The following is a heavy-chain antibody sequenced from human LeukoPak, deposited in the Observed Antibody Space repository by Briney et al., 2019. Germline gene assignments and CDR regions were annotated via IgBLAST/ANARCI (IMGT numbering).Heavy chain of an antibody. Sequence: SGTLSLTCAVSGGSISSINWWSWVRQPPGKGLEWSGEIYHSGSTNYNPSLKSRVTISVDKSKNQFSLKLSSVTAADTAVYYCARDPRGQQLISWFDPWGQGTLVTVSS. CDR3: ARDPRGQQLISWFDP. D-gene: IGHD6-13*01. V-gene: IGHV4-4*02. CDR2: IYHSGST. J-gene: IGHJ5*02. CDR1: GGSISSINW.